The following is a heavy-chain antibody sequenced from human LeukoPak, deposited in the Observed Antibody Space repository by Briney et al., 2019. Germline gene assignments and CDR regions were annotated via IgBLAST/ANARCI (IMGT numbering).Heavy chain of an antibody. CDR3: ASNPYDFWSGYPLDY. J-gene: IGHJ4*02. Sequence: GGSLRLSCAASGFTFKLYWMHWVRHVPGKRPAWVSRINDDGSDTIYADSVRGRFTISRDDAKNTVYLQMNNLRAEDTAVYYCASNPYDFWSGYPLDYWGQGTLVTVSS. CDR1: GFTFKLYW. V-gene: IGHV3-74*01. D-gene: IGHD3-3*01. CDR2: INDDGSDT.